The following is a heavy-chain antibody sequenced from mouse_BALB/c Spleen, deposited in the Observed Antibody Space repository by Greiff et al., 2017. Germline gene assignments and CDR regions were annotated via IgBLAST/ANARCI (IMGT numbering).Heavy chain of an antibody. Sequence: QVQLQQSGPGLVQPSQSLSITCTVSGFSLTSYGVHWVRQSPGKGLEWLGVIWSGGSTDYNAAFISRLSISKDNSKSQVFFKMNSLQANDTAIYYCARGATVVARDAMDYWGQGTSVTVSS. D-gene: IGHD1-1*01. CDR2: IWSGGST. J-gene: IGHJ4*01. CDR3: ARGATVVARDAMDY. CDR1: GFSLTSYG. V-gene: IGHV2-2*02.